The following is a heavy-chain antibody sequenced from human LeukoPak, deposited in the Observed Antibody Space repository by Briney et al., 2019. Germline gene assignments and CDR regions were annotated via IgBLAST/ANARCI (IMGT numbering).Heavy chain of an antibody. Sequence: GGSLRLSCAASGFTFSAYGMQWVRQAPGKGLGWVAFIRYDGSNKYYADSVKGRFTISRDNPKNTLYLQMNSLRPEDTAVYYCAKGVHSSGWPNWFDPWGQGTLVTVSS. CDR1: GFTFSAYG. J-gene: IGHJ5*02. CDR2: IRYDGSNK. CDR3: AKGVHSSGWPNWFDP. V-gene: IGHV3-30*02. D-gene: IGHD6-19*01.